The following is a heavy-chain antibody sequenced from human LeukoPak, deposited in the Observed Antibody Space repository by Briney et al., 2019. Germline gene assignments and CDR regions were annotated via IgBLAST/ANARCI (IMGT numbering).Heavy chain of an antibody. D-gene: IGHD3-22*01. CDR1: GGSISSGSYY. CDR3: ARDHYYDPRGAFDI. J-gene: IGHJ3*02. CDR2: IYTSGST. Sequence: SETLSLTCTVSGGSISSGSYYWSWIRQPAGKGLEWIGRIYTSGSTNYNPSLKSRVTISVDTSKNQFSLKLGSVTAADTAVYYCARDHYYDPRGAFDIWGQGTMVTVSS. V-gene: IGHV4-61*02.